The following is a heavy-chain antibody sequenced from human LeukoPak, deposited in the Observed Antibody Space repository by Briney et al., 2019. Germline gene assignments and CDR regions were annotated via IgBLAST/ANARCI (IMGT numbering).Heavy chain of an antibody. CDR1: GYTFTGYY. V-gene: IGHV1-2*02. Sequence: ASVKVSCKTSGYTFTGYYLHWVRQAPGQGLEWMGRINPHNTGTNFAQKFQGRVTMTRDTSISTAYMELSSLRSDDAAVYYCARASEYDSSGYWKDYWGQGTLVTVSS. J-gene: IGHJ4*02. D-gene: IGHD3-22*01. CDR3: ARASEYDSSGYWKDY. CDR2: INPHNTGT.